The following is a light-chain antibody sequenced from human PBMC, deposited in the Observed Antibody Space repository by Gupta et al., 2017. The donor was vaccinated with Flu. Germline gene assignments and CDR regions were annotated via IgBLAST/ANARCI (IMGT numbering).Light chain of an antibody. V-gene: IGLV2-23*01. CDR2: DDT. CDR1: SSDVESYDQ. Sequence: IDISCNGSSSDVESYDQGSWYQQYPGKDTKLMIEDDTKRPSGVSNRFSGSKSGNTAYLKLSGLKAEDEAEDDCCSYAGPIINVIFGGGTKLTVL. CDR3: CSYAGPIINVI. J-gene: IGLJ2*01.